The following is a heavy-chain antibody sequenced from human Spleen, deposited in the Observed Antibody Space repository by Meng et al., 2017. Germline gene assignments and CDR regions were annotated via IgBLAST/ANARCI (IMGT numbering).Heavy chain of an antibody. J-gene: IGHJ6*02. CDR3: AMTDYYDSSGYYGMDV. CDR1: GYTFTSYY. CDR2: INPRGGST. Sequence: ASVKVSCKASGYTFTSYYMHWVRQAPGQGLEWMGIINPRGGSTSYAQKFQGRVTMTRDTSTSTVYMELSSLRSEDTAVYYCAMTDYYDSSGYYGMDVWGQGTTVTVSS. V-gene: IGHV1-46*01. D-gene: IGHD3-22*01.